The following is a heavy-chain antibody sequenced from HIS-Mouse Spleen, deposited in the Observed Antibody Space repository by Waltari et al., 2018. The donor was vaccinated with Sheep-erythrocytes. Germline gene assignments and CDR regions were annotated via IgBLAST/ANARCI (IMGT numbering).Heavy chain of an antibody. CDR1: GFTVSSNY. CDR3: ARVREMAPEY. CDR2: IDRGGST. Sequence: EVQLVESGGGLIQPGGSLRLSCAASGFTVSSNYMSWARQAPGKGMGWVSVIDRGGSTYYADSVKGRFTISRDNSKNTLYRQMNSLRAEDTAVYYCARVREMAPEYWGQGTLVTVSS. J-gene: IGHJ4*02. D-gene: IGHD5-12*01. V-gene: IGHV3-53*01.